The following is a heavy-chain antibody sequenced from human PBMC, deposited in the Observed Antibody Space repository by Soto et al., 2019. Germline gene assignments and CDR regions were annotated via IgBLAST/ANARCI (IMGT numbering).Heavy chain of an antibody. CDR2: MNAGNGNT. J-gene: IGHJ4*02. CDR3: ARNLMDYDILTGYYMAYYFEY. V-gene: IGHV1-3*01. CDR1: CYAFTTYA. D-gene: IGHD3-9*01. Sequence: ASVKVSCKASCYAFTTYALHLVRQSPGQRLECMGWMNAGNGNTKYSQKFQGRVTITRDTSASTAFMELSSLRSEDTAVYYCARNLMDYDILTGYYMAYYFEYWGQGTLVTVSS.